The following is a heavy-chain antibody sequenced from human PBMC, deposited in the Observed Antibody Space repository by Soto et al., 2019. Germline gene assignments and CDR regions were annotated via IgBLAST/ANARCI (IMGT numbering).Heavy chain of an antibody. CDR3: ARDVRGYRYGYLNFDY. V-gene: IGHV1-69*08. D-gene: IGHD5-18*01. J-gene: IGHJ4*02. Sequence: QVQLVQSGAEVKKPGSSVKVSCKASGGTFSSYTISWVRQAPGQGLEWMGRIIPILGIANYAQKFQGRVAITADKSTSTPYMELSRLRSEDTAVYYCARDVRGYRYGYLNFDYWGQGTLVTVSS. CDR1: GGTFSSYT. CDR2: IIPILGIA.